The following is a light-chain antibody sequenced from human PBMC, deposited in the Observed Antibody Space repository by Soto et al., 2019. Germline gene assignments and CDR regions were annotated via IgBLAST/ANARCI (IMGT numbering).Light chain of an antibody. CDR3: QQSKNYPWT. CDR2: KAS. V-gene: IGKV1-5*03. J-gene: IGKJ1*01. Sequence: DIQMTQSPSTLSASVGDRVTITCRASQSIGNWLAWYQQKPGKAPNVLIYKASSLRSGVPSRFSGSGSGTEFTLTVSSLQPDDFATYFCQQSKNYPWTFGQGTKVEIK. CDR1: QSIGNW.